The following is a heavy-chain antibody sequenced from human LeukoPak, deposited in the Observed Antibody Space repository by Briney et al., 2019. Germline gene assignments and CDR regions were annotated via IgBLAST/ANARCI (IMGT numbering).Heavy chain of an antibody. CDR3: AREDSGYGPMTRRGAFDI. V-gene: IGHV4-59*01. D-gene: IGHD5-12*01. CDR1: GGSISSYY. Sequence: SETLSLTCTVSGGSISSYYWSWIRQPPGKGLEWIGYIYYSGGTNYNPSLKSRVIISVDTSKNQFSLKLSSVTAADTAVYYCAREDSGYGPMTRRGAFDIWGQGTMVTVSS. J-gene: IGHJ3*02. CDR2: IYYSGGT.